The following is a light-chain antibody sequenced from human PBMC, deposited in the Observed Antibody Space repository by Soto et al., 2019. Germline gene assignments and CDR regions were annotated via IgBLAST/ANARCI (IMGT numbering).Light chain of an antibody. J-gene: IGLJ1*01. Sequence: QSSLTQPPSASGSPGQSVTISCTGTSSDFGGYNYGSCYQQHPGKAPKLMIYEVSQRPSGVPCRFSDSNSGNTASLPVSGLQAEDAEDYYCNSSEGSNNVFGTGTQATVL. CDR2: EVS. CDR1: SSDFGGYNY. CDR3: NSSEGSNNV. V-gene: IGLV2-8*01.